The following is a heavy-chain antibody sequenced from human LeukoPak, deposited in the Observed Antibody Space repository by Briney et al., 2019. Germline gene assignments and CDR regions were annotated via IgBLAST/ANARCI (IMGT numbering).Heavy chain of an antibody. Sequence: GGSLRLSCAASGFTFSDYYMSWIRQAPGKGLEWVSYISSSGSTIYYADSVKGRVTISRDNAKNSLYLQMNSLRAEDTAVYYCARDARYLYYYDSSGSYDYWGQGTLVTVSS. D-gene: IGHD3-22*01. J-gene: IGHJ4*02. CDR1: GFTFSDYY. V-gene: IGHV3-11*01. CDR3: ARDARYLYYYDSSGSYDY. CDR2: ISSSGSTI.